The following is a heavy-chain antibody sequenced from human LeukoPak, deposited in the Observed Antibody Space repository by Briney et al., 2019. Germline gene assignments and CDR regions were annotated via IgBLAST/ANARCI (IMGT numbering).Heavy chain of an antibody. Sequence: SETLSLTCTVSGGSISSHYWSWIRQPPGKGLEWIGYIYYSGNTNYNPSLKSRVTISVDTSKNQFSLKLSSVTAADTAVYYCARAPAANHYYDSSGYLLVAFDIWGQGTMVTVSS. CDR1: GGSISSHY. CDR2: IYYSGNT. CDR3: ARAPAANHYYDSSGYLLVAFDI. D-gene: IGHD3-22*01. J-gene: IGHJ3*02. V-gene: IGHV4-59*11.